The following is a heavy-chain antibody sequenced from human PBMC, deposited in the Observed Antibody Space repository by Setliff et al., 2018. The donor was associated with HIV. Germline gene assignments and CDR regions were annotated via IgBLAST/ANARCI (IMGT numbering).Heavy chain of an antibody. CDR1: GVSIRSDVYY. J-gene: IGHJ5*02. CDR2: IYTSGST. Sequence: SETLSLTCTVSGVSIRSDVYYWSWIRQPAGKGLEWIGHIYTSGSTNYNPSLKSRVTMTVDTSKNQFSLKLSSVTAADTAVYSCVRAEYSSSSDWFAPWGQGALVTVSS. D-gene: IGHD6-6*01. V-gene: IGHV4-61*09. CDR3: VRAEYSSSSDWFAP.